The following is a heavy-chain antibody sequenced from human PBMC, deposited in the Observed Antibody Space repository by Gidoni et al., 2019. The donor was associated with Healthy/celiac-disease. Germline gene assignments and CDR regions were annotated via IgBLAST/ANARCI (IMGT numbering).Heavy chain of an antibody. D-gene: IGHD3-3*01. CDR1: GFTVSSNY. J-gene: IGHJ4*02. CDR2: IYSGGST. CDR3: ASSTYDFWSGYRHFDY. V-gene: IGHV3-53*01. Sequence: EVQLVESGGGLIQPGGSLSLSCSASGFTVSSNYMSWVRQAPGKGLGWVSVIYSGGSTYYADSVKGRFTISRDNSKNTLYLQMNSLRAEDTAVYYCASSTYDFWSGYRHFDYWGQGTLVTVSS.